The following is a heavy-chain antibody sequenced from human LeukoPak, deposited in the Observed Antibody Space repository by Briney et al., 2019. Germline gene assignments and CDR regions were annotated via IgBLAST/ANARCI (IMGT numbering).Heavy chain of an antibody. D-gene: IGHD2-15*01. Sequence: SETLSLTGAVYGGSFSGYYWSWIRQPPGMGLEWIGEINHSGSTNYNPSLKSRVTISVDTSKNQFSLKLSSVTAADTAVYYCAREEDHYSPDWGQGTLVTVSS. CDR1: GGSFSGYY. J-gene: IGHJ4*02. V-gene: IGHV4-34*01. CDR2: INHSGST. CDR3: AREEDHYSPD.